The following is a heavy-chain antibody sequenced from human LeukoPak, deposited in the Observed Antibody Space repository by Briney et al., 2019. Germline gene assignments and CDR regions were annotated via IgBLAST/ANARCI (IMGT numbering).Heavy chain of an antibody. V-gene: IGHV3-23*01. J-gene: IGHJ4*02. D-gene: IGHD2-15*01. CDR2: ISGSGGRT. CDR3: AKAARYCSGGSCYSHNFDY. Sequence: PGGSLSLSCAASGFPFSSYGMNWVRPAPGKGLEWVSGISGSGGRTYYADSVKGRFTISRDNSKNTLYLQMNSLRAEDTAVYYCAKAARYCSGGSCYSHNFDYWGQGTLVTVSS. CDR1: GFPFSSYG.